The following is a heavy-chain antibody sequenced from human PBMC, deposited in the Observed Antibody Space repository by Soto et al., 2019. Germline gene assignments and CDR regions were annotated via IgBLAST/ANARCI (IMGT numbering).Heavy chain of an antibody. J-gene: IGHJ4*02. Sequence: QVQLVESGGGVVQPGRSLRLSCAASGFTFSSYGMHWVRQAPGKGLEWVAVISYDGSNKYYADSVKGRFTISRDNSKNTLYLQMNSLRAEDTAVYYCARDMSSGWYGVFAVFDYWGQGTLVTVSS. CDR1: GFTFSSYG. V-gene: IGHV3-30*03. D-gene: IGHD6-19*01. CDR3: ARDMSSGWYGVFAVFDY. CDR2: ISYDGSNK.